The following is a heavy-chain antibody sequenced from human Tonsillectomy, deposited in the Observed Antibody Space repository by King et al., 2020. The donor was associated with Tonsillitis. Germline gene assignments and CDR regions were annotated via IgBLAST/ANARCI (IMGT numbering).Heavy chain of an antibody. CDR2: IKSKIDGETT. CDR3: TTDFSSARCYGRARFDT. CDR1: GFTFTYAW. V-gene: IGHV3-15*01. Sequence: VQLVESGGGLVKPGGSLRLSCAASGFTFTYAWMSWVRQAPGKGLEWVGRIKSKIDGETTDYAAPVKGRFTFSRDDSKNTLYLQMNSLKTEDTAVYYCTTDFSSARCYGRARFDTWGQGSLVTVSS. D-gene: IGHD2-2*01. J-gene: IGHJ5*02.